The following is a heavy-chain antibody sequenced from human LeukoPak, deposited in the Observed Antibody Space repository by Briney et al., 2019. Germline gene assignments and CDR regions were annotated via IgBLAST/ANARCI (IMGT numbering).Heavy chain of an antibody. CDR2: IYYSGST. CDR3: ARVNLVVVAAIGVGHAFDI. Sequence: SQTLSLTCTVSGGSISSGGYYWSWIRQHPGKGLEWIGYIYYSGSTYYNPSLKSRVTISVDTSKNQFSLKLSSVTAADTAVYYCARVNLVVVAAIGVGHAFDIWGQGTMVTVSS. D-gene: IGHD2-15*01. J-gene: IGHJ3*02. CDR1: GGSISSGGYY. V-gene: IGHV4-31*03.